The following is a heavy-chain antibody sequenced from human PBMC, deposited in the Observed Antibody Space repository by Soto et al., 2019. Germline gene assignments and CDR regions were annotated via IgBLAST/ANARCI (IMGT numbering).Heavy chain of an antibody. V-gene: IGHV3-30-3*01. J-gene: IGHJ6*02. CDR3: ASTMDV. CDR2: ISYDGSNK. Sequence: QVQLVESGGGVVQPGRSLRLSCAASGFTFSSYAMHWVRQAPGKGLEWVAVISYDGSNKYYADSVKGRFTISRDNSKNTLYLQMNSLRDEDTAVYYCASTMDVWGQGTMVTVSS. CDR1: GFTFSSYA.